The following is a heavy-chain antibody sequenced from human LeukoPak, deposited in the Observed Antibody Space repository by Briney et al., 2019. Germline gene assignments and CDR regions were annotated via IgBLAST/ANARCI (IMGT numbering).Heavy chain of an antibody. Sequence: GGSLRLSCAASGFTFSSYAMSWVHQAPGKGLEWVSAISGSGGSTYYADSVKGRFTISRDNSKNTLYLQMNSLRAEDTAVYYCAKDPILRFLEWLSRNWFDPWGQGTLVTVSS. V-gene: IGHV3-23*01. CDR3: AKDPILRFLEWLSRNWFDP. CDR2: ISGSGGST. CDR1: GFTFSSYA. D-gene: IGHD3-3*01. J-gene: IGHJ5*02.